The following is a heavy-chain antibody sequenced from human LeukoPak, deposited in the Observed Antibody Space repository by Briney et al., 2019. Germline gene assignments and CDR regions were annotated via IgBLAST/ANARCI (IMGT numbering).Heavy chain of an antibody. D-gene: IGHD3-10*01. J-gene: IGHJ3*02. Sequence: GGSLRLSCAASGFTFSSYSMNWVRQAPGKGLEWVSSISSSSSYIYYADSMKGRFTISRDNAKNSLYLLMNSLRAEDTAVYYCASYYYGSGGDAFDIWGQGTMVTVSS. CDR1: GFTFSSYS. CDR3: ASYYYGSGGDAFDI. V-gene: IGHV3-21*01. CDR2: ISSSSSYI.